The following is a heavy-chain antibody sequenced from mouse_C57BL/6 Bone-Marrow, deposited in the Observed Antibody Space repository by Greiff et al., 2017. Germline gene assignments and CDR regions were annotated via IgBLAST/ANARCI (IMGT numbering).Heavy chain of an antibody. J-gene: IGHJ4*01. Sequence: QVQLKQPGAELVKPGASVKMSCKASGYTFTSYWITWVKQRPGQGLEWIGDIYPGSGSTNYNEKFKSKATLTVDTSSSTAYMQLSSLTSEDSAVYYCARDYGSSYVGLEDYWGQGTSVTVSS. CDR1: GYTFTSYW. V-gene: IGHV1-55*01. CDR3: ARDYGSSYVGLEDY. CDR2: IYPGSGST. D-gene: IGHD1-1*01.